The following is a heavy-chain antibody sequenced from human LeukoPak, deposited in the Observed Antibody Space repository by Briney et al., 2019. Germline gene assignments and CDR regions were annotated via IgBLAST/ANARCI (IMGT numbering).Heavy chain of an antibody. V-gene: IGHV3-21*01. CDR2: ISSSSSYI. CDR1: GFTFSSYW. D-gene: IGHD3-10*01. CDR3: ARAPYGSGSYSGSDY. Sequence: GGSLRLSCAASGFTFSSYWMSWVRQAPGKGLEWVSSISSSSSYIHYADSVKGRFTISRDNAKNSLYLQVNSLRAEDTAVYYCARAPYGSGSYSGSDYWGQGTLVTVSS. J-gene: IGHJ4*02.